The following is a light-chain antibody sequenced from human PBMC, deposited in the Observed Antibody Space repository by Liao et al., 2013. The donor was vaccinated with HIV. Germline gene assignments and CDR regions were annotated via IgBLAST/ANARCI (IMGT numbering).Light chain of an antibody. CDR2: KDS. Sequence: SYVLTQPPSVSVAPGKTARITCGGNNIGSKSVHWYQQKPGQAPVLVIYKDSERPSGIPERFSGSSSGTTVTLTISGVQAEDEADYYCQSADSSGTYGVFGGGTKLTVL. J-gene: IGLJ3*02. V-gene: IGLV3-25*03. CDR3: QSADSSGTYGV. CDR1: NIGSKS.